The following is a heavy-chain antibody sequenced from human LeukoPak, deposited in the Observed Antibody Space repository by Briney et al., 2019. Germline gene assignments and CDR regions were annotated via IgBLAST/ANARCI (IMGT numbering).Heavy chain of an antibody. D-gene: IGHD3-22*01. CDR3: ARADYYDSSGYKPAAFDI. CDR1: GGTFSSYA. J-gene: IGHJ3*02. CDR2: IIPIFGTA. Sequence: SVKVSCKASGGTFSSYAISWVRQAPGQGLEWMGGIIPIFGTANYAQKFQGRVTITADESTSTAYMELSSLRSEDTAVYYCARADYYDSSGYKPAAFDIWGQGTMVTVS. V-gene: IGHV1-69*13.